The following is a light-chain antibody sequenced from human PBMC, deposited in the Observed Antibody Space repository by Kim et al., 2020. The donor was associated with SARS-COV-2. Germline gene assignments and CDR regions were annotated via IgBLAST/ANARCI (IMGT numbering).Light chain of an antibody. CDR1: SSDIGGYKY. V-gene: IGLV2-14*03. J-gene: IGLJ1*01. CDR3: SSYTGSGTLV. Sequence: GQSITIPCTGTSSDIGGYKYVSWYQQHPGTAPKLIIYDVSNRPSGVSNRFSGSKSGNTASLTISGLQAEDEADYYCSSYTGSGTLVFGTGTKVTVL. CDR2: DVS.